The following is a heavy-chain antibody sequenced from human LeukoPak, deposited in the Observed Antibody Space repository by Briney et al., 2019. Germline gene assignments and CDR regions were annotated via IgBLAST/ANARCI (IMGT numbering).Heavy chain of an antibody. CDR3: ARDHSSGWYSDYFDY. V-gene: IGHV3-33*01. D-gene: IGHD6-19*01. CDR1: GFTFSSYG. Sequence: GGSLRLSCAASGFTFSSYGMHWVRQAPGKGLEGVAGIWYDGSNKYYADSVKGRFTISRDNSKNTLYLQMNSLRAEDTAVYYCARDHSSGWYSDYFDYWGQGTLVTVSS. CDR2: IWYDGSNK. J-gene: IGHJ4*02.